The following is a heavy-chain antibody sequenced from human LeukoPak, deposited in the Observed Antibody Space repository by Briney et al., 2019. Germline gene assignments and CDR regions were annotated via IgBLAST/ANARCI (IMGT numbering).Heavy chain of an antibody. Sequence: PGGSLRLSCAASGFTFSSYGMHWVRQAPGKGLEWVAFIRYDGSNKYYADSVKGQFTISRDNSKNTLYLQMNSLRAEDTAVYYCAKDEASRIAVAGFFDYWGQGTLVTVSS. CDR3: AKDEASRIAVAGFFDY. D-gene: IGHD6-19*01. J-gene: IGHJ4*02. CDR1: GFTFSSYG. CDR2: IRYDGSNK. V-gene: IGHV3-30*02.